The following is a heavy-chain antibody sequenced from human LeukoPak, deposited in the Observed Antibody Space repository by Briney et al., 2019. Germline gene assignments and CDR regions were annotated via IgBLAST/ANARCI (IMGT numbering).Heavy chain of an antibody. CDR2: IYYSGST. Sequence: SETLSLTCTVSGGSISSGGYYWSWIRQHPGKGLEWIGYIYYSGSTYYNPSLKSRVTISVDTSKNQFSLKLSSVTAADTAVYYGARRGPGDYYDSSGHYYFDYWGQGTLVTVSS. V-gene: IGHV4-31*03. CDR3: ARRGPGDYYDSSGHYYFDY. CDR1: GGSISSGGYY. J-gene: IGHJ4*02. D-gene: IGHD3-22*01.